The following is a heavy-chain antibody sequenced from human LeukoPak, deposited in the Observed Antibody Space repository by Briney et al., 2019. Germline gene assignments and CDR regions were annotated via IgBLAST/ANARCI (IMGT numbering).Heavy chain of an antibody. Sequence: ASVKVSCKASGYTFTGYYMHWVRQAPGQGLEWMGWINPNSGGTNYAQNFQGRVTMTRDTSISTAYMELNRLISDDTAVFYCATSPRIVGATQFDYWGQGTLVTVSS. V-gene: IGHV1-2*02. CDR1: GYTFTGYY. D-gene: IGHD1-26*01. CDR3: ATSPRIVGATQFDY. CDR2: INPNSGGT. J-gene: IGHJ4*02.